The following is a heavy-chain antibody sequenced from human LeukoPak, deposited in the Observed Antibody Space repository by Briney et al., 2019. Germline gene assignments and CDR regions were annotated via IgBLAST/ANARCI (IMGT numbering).Heavy chain of an antibody. J-gene: IGHJ5*02. V-gene: IGHV3-23*01. CDR2: ISGSGSGGST. Sequence: QPGGTLRLSCAASGFTFDSYGMNWVRQAPGKGLEWVSAISGSGSGGSTYYADSVKGRFTISRDKSKNTLYLQMNSLRAEDTAVYYCAKDSNGARFDPWGQGTLVTVSS. D-gene: IGHD2-8*01. CDR1: GFTFDSYG. CDR3: AKDSNGARFDP.